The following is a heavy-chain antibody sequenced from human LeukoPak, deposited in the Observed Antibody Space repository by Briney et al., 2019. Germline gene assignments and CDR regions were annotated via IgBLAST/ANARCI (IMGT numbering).Heavy chain of an antibody. D-gene: IGHD1-26*01. Sequence: SETLSLTCTVSGGSIRNYYWSWVRQPPGKGLEWIAYIFYSGSTTLTPSLESRVTISIDTSKNHLSLNLTSVTAADTAVYYYARYPLGGATGDYWGQGAPVTVSS. CDR1: GGSIRNYY. CDR2: IFYSGST. J-gene: IGHJ4*02. CDR3: ARYPLGGATGDY. V-gene: IGHV4-59*01.